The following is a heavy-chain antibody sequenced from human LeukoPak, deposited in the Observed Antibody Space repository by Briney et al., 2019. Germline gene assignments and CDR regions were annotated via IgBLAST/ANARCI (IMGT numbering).Heavy chain of an antibody. Sequence: SETLSLTCTVSGYSISSGYYWGWIRQPPGKGLEWIGSIYHSGRTFYNPSLKSRVTISVDTSKNQFSLKLTSVTAADTAVYYCTRRGDYGDYDWGQGTLVTVSS. J-gene: IGHJ4*02. V-gene: IGHV4-38-2*02. D-gene: IGHD4-17*01. CDR3: TRRGDYGDYD. CDR2: IYHSGRT. CDR1: GYSISSGYY.